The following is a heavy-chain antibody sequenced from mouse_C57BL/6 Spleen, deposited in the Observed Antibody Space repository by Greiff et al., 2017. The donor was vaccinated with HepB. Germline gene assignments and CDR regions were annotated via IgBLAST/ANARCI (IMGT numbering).Heavy chain of an antibody. CDR2: IRNKANGYTT. J-gene: IGHJ2*01. D-gene: IGHD1-1*01. V-gene: IGHV7-3*01. Sequence: EVQVVESGGGLVQPGGSLSLSCAASGFTFTDYYMSWVRQPPGKALEWLGFIRNKANGYTTEYSASVKGRFTISRDNSQSILYLQMNALRAEDSATYYCARNYYGSYFDYWGQGTTLTVSS. CDR1: GFTFTDYY. CDR3: ARNYYGSYFDY.